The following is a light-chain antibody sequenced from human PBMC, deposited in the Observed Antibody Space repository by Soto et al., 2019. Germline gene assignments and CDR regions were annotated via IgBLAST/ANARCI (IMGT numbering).Light chain of an antibody. CDR1: SSDVGGYNY. Sequence: ALTQPASVSGSPGQSITISCTGTSSDVGGYNYVSWYQHHPGKAPKLMIYEVSYRPSGVSNRFSGSKSGNTASLTISGLQAEDEADYYCSSYTSSNTRDFGTGTKV. CDR3: SSYTSSNTRD. CDR2: EVS. V-gene: IGLV2-14*01. J-gene: IGLJ1*01.